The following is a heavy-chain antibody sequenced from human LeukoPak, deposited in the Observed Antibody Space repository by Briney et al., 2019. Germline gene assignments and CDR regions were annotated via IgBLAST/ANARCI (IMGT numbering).Heavy chain of an antibody. CDR3: ARGYSYTNFDY. V-gene: IGHV4-61*10. D-gene: IGHD5-18*01. CDR1: GGSVSSATYY. CDR2: IYGSGTT. J-gene: IGHJ4*02. Sequence: SETLSLTCTVSGGSVSSATYYWSWIRQPAGEGLEWIGRIYGSGTTNYNPSPKSRVTISLDASENQFSLKLSSVTAADTAVYYCARGYSYTNFDYWGQGTLVTVSS.